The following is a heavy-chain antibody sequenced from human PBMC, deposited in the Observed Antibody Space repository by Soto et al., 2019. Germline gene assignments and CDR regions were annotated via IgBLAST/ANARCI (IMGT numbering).Heavy chain of an antibody. CDR3: ARGLFSSGWYSYFDP. V-gene: IGHV4-34*01. J-gene: IGHJ5*02. D-gene: IGHD6-19*01. CDR2: ISQSGFT. CDR1: TESLRGYY. Sequence: QVQLQQRGAGLLRPSETLSLTCAVSTESLRGYYWTWIRQSPGKGLEWIGEISQSGFTNYNPSLESRVTVSVDTSKSEFSLHLTSMTAADTALYYCARGLFSSGWYSYFDPWGQGTRVNVSS.